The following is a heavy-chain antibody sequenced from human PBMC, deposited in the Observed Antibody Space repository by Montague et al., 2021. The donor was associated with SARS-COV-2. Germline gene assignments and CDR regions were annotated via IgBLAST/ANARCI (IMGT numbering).Heavy chain of an antibody. D-gene: IGHD3-3*01. CDR3: ARGLDYYDFWSGYYSAYWYFDL. V-gene: IGHV4-4*07. J-gene: IGHJ2*01. CDR1: GGSISSYY. CDR2: IYTSGST. Sequence: SETLSLTCTVPGGSISSYYWSWIRQPAGKGLEWIGRIYTSGSTNYNPSLKSRVTMSVDTSKNQFSLKLSSVTAADTAVYYCARGLDYYDFWSGYYSAYWYFDLWGRGTLVTVSS.